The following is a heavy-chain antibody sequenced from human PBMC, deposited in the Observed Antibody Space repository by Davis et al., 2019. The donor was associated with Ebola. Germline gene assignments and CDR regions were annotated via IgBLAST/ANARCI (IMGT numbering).Heavy chain of an antibody. CDR2: IIPIIDRT. J-gene: IGHJ6*02. CDR1: GYTFTSYG. V-gene: IGHV1-69*04. CDR3: ARFRSYGDYEDHYGMDV. Sequence: SVKVSCKASGYTFTSYGISWVRQAPGQGLEWMGRIIPIIDRTNYAQKFQGRLTITADKSTSTGYMELTSLRSEDTAVYYCARFRSYGDYEDHYGMDVWGQGTTVIVSS. D-gene: IGHD4-17*01.